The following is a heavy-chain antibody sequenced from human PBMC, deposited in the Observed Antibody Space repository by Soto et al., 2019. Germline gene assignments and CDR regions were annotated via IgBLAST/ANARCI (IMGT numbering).Heavy chain of an antibody. D-gene: IGHD2-15*01. CDR1: GFTFSDYY. V-gene: IGHV3-11*01. CDR2: ISSSGSTI. Sequence: GGSLRLSCAASGFTFSDYYMSWIRQAPGKGLEWVSYISSSGSTIYYADSVKGRFTISRDNAKNSLYLQMNSLRAEDTAVYYCARVGYCSGGSCPNPTEYYYYYYMDVWGKGTTVTVSS. J-gene: IGHJ6*03. CDR3: ARVGYCSGGSCPNPTEYYYYYYMDV.